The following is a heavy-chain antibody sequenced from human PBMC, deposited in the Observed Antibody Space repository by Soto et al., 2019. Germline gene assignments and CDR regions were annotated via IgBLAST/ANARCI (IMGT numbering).Heavy chain of an antibody. J-gene: IGHJ4*02. D-gene: IGHD3-9*01. CDR3: ARVRPYYDILTGYLYYFDY. Sequence: SETLSLTCTVSGGSISSYYWSWIRQPPGKGLEWIGYIYYSGSTNYNPSLKSRVTISVDTSKNQFSLKLSSVTAADTAVYYCARVRPYYDILTGYLYYFDYWGQGTLVTVSS. V-gene: IGHV4-59*01. CDR1: GGSISSYY. CDR2: IYYSGST.